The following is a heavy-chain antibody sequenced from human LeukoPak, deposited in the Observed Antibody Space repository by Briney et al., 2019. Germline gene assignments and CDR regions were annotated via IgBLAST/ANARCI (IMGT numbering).Heavy chain of an antibody. CDR2: LSSSGENT. CDR1: GLGFKMHA. CDR3: AKVSSSALDS. J-gene: IGHJ4*02. D-gene: IGHD6-6*01. Sequence: GGSLRLSCVASGLGFKMHAMSWVRQAPGKGLEWVAALSSSGENTHYTDSVKGRFTVSRDIPKSTLYLQMTSLRVEDTAVYYCAKVSSSALDSWGQGTLVTVSS. V-gene: IGHV3-23*01.